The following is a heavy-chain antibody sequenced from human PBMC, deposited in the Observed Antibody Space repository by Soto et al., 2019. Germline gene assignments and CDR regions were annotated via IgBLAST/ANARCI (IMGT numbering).Heavy chain of an antibody. Sequence: SXEILSLTCAVYGESFSNHYWTWIRQSPGKGLKWVGEINYSGSTRYNWSLGSRVTISVDTSKNQFSLMVTSVTAEDTAVYYCARGVVYRDVGLAYGMDVWGQGTTVTVSS. V-gene: IGHV4-34*01. CDR1: GESFSNHY. J-gene: IGHJ6*02. CDR3: ARGVVYRDVGLAYGMDV. CDR2: INYSGST. D-gene: IGHD3-22*01.